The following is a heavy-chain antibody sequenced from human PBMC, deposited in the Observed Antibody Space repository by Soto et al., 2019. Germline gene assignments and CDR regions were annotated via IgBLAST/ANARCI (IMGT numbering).Heavy chain of an antibody. V-gene: IGHV1-58*01. Sequence: VASVKVSCKASGFTFTSSAVQWVRQARGQRLEWIGWIVVGSGNTNYAQKFQERVTITRDMSTSTAYMELSSLRSEDTAVYYCAAETPSFGIQLWSENWFDPWGQGTLVTVSS. D-gene: IGHD5-18*01. CDR2: IVVGSGNT. J-gene: IGHJ5*02. CDR3: AAETPSFGIQLWSENWFDP. CDR1: GFTFTSSA.